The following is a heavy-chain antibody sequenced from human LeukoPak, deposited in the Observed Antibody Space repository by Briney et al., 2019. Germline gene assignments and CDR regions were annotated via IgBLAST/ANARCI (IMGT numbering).Heavy chain of an antibody. CDR1: GYTLTGYY. Sequence: ASVKVSCKASGYTLTGYYMHWVRQAPGQGLEWMGWINPNSGGTNYARKFQGRVTMTRGTSINTVYMELSRLRSHETAVYYCARDPDMSSYGVVSLFDPWGQGNLVTVSS. J-gene: IGHJ5*02. V-gene: IGHV1-2*02. CDR2: INPNSGGT. CDR3: ARDPDMSSYGVVSLFDP. D-gene: IGHD5-18*01.